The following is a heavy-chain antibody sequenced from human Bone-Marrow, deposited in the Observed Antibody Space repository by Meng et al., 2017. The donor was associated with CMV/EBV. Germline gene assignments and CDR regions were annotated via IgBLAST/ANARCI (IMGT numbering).Heavy chain of an antibody. CDR1: GFTFSSYA. J-gene: IGHJ5*02. Sequence: EVQRLESGGGLVQPGGSLRLSCAASGFTFSSYAMSWVRQAPGKGLEWVSAISGSGGSTYYADSVKGRFTISRDNSKNTLYLQMNSLRAEDTAVYYCAKRIRDYDSSGQRPWGQGTLVTVSS. CDR2: ISGSGGST. D-gene: IGHD3-22*01. V-gene: IGHV3-23*01. CDR3: AKRIRDYDSSGQRP.